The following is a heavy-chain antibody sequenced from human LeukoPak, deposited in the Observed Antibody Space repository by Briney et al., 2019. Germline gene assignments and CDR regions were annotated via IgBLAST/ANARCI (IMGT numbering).Heavy chain of an antibody. V-gene: IGHV4-34*01. Sequence: SSETLSLTCAVYGGSFSGYYWSWIRQPPGKGLEWIGEINHSGSTNYNPSLKSRVTISVDTSKNQFSLKLSSVTAADTAVYYCARSIVVVVAAADAFDIWGQGTMVTVSS. D-gene: IGHD2-15*01. CDR2: INHSGST. CDR1: GGSFSGYY. J-gene: IGHJ3*02. CDR3: ARSIVVVVAAADAFDI.